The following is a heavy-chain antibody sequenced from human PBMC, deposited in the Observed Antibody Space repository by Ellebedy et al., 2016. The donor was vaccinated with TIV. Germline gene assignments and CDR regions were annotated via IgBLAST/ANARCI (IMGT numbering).Heavy chain of an antibody. CDR2: IHFSGGT. V-gene: IGHV4-30-4*01. CDR3: ARDRRTYYGAGSFDS. D-gene: IGHD3-10*01. J-gene: IGHJ4*02. CDR1: GVSIDSNDFY. Sequence: SETLSLTXTVSGVSIDSNDFYWSWIRQPPGKGLEWIGYIHFSGGTYYSPSLDGRASISIDTSTNQFSLKLTSVTAADTAVYFCARDRRTYYGAGSFDSWGQGTLVAVSS.